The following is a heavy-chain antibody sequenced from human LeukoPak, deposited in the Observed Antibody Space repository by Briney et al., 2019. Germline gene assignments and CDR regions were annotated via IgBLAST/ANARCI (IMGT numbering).Heavy chain of an antibody. Sequence: ASVKVSCKASGYTFTSYYMHWVRQAPGQGLEWMGIINPSGGGTSYAQKFQGRVTMTRDMSTSTVYMELSSLRSEDTAVYYCARTRSGPDRWFDPWGQGTLVTVSS. D-gene: IGHD2-8*02. J-gene: IGHJ5*02. V-gene: IGHV1-46*01. CDR1: GYTFTSYY. CDR3: ARTRSGPDRWFDP. CDR2: INPSGGGT.